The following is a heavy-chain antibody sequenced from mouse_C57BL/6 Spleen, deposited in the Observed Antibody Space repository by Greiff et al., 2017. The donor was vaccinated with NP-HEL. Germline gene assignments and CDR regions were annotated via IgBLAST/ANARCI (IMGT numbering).Heavy chain of an antibody. CDR1: GYAFSSYW. J-gene: IGHJ1*03. Sequence: QLQQSGAELVKPGASVKISCKASGYAFSSYWMNWVKQRPGKGLEWIGQIYPGDGDTNYNGKFKGKATLTADNSSSTAYMQLSSLTSEDSAVFFCARSSNYRWYFDVWGTGTTVTGSS. V-gene: IGHV1-80*01. CDR3: ARSSNYRWYFDV. CDR2: IYPGDGDT. D-gene: IGHD2-5*01.